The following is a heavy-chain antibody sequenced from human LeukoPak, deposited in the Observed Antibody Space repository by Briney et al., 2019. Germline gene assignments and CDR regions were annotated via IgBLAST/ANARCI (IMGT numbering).Heavy chain of an antibody. CDR1: GYTFTDHT. V-gene: IGHV1-2*02. Sequence: EASVKVSCEASGYTFTDHTIHWVRQAPGQGLEWVGWINPNIGTTNYAKRFQGRLTVTRDTSINTAFMELSSLNPDDTAVFYCARRYDSRGPVTFDFWGQGTLVTVSS. J-gene: IGHJ3*01. D-gene: IGHD3-22*01. CDR2: INPNIGTT. CDR3: ARRYDSRGPVTFDF.